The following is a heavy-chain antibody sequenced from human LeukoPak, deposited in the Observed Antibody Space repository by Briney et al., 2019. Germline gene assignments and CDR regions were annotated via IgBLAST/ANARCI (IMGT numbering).Heavy chain of an antibody. CDR1: GYTFTGYY. CDR2: INPNSGGT. J-gene: IGHJ5*02. D-gene: IGHD3-9*01. Sequence: ASVKVSCRASGYTFTGYYMHWVRQAPGQGLEWVGWINPNSGGTNYAQKFQGRVTMTRDTSKNQFSLKLRSVTAADTAVYYCARDKTGNNWFDPWGQGTLVTVSS. CDR3: ARDKTGNNWFDP. V-gene: IGHV1-2*02.